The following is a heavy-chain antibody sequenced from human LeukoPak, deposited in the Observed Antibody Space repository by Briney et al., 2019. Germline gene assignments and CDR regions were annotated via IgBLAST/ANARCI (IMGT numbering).Heavy chain of an antibody. CDR3: VSFYETY. V-gene: IGHV3-74*01. CDR2: INSDGSWT. Sequence: GSLRLSCAASGNYWMHWVRQAPGKELVWVSHINSDGSWTSYADSVKGRFTISKDNAKNTVYLQMNSLRAEDTAVYYCVSFYETYWGRGTLVTVSS. CDR1: GNYW. J-gene: IGHJ4*02. D-gene: IGHD2/OR15-2a*01.